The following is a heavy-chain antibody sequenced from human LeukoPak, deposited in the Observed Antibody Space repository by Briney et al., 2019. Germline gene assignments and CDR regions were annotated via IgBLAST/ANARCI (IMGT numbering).Heavy chain of an antibody. CDR1: GMSVSDYY. V-gene: IGHV4-34*01. Sequence: SETLSLTCAVSGMSVSDYYWSWLRQSPEKRLEWIGEVSPGGYTSYNPSLRSRVIISEDTSQSTLSLIVRSVTAADTALYYCARIRCGRGQDRCYNHWAQGSLVTVSS. CDR2: VSPGGYT. CDR3: ARIRCGRGQDRCYNH. D-gene: IGHD2-21*01. J-gene: IGHJ5*02.